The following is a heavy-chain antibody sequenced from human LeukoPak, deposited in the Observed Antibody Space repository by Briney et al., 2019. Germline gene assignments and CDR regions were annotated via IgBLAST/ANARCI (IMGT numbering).Heavy chain of an antibody. V-gene: IGHV4-61*02. Sequence: PSQTLSLTCTVSGGSISSGSYYWSWIRQPAGKGLEWIGRIYTSGSTNYNPSLKSRVTISVDTSKNQFSLKLSSVTAADTAVYYCARDTLEPVLLNAFDIWGQGTMVTVSS. J-gene: IGHJ3*02. D-gene: IGHD1-1*01. CDR2: IYTSGST. CDR3: ARDTLEPVLLNAFDI. CDR1: GGSISSGSYY.